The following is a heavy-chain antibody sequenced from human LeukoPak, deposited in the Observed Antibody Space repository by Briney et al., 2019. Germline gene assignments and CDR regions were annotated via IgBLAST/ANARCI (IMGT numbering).Heavy chain of an antibody. J-gene: IGHJ4*02. CDR1: GYTFTTYA. CDR3: ARDMGSGSLHY. D-gene: IGHD1-26*01. Sequence: GASVKVSYKASGYTFTTYAIHWVRQAPGQRLEWLGWINTGNGDTRYSQTFQGRVTITRDTSASTAYMELSSLRPDDTAVYYCARDMGSGSLHYWGQGTLVTVSS. V-gene: IGHV1-3*04. CDR2: INTGNGDT.